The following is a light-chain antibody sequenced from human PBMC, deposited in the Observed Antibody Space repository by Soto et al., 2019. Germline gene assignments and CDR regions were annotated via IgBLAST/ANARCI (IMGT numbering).Light chain of an antibody. CDR2: DAS. Sequence: DIQMTQSPSSLSASVGDRVTITCHSSQDISNYLNLYQQKPGKAPKLLIYDASNLETGVPSRFSGSGSGTDFTFTISSLQPEDIATYYCQQYDNLPLTFGGGTKVDIK. CDR1: QDISNY. CDR3: QQYDNLPLT. V-gene: IGKV1-33*01. J-gene: IGKJ4*01.